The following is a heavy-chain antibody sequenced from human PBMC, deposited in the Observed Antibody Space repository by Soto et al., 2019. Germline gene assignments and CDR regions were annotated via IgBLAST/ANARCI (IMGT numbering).Heavy chain of an antibody. Sequence: QVQLVQSGAEVKRPGASVKVSCKASGYTFTKYDISWVRQAPGQGLEWLGLISPNSGRPSLAQKFEGRVTMTTATSTTTAYLELRSLRSDDTAVYYCVRQYYDFWTDYPDFDYWGQGTLVTVSS. CDR1: GYTFTKYD. V-gene: IGHV1-18*04. D-gene: IGHD3-3*01. CDR3: VRQYYDFWTDYPDFDY. J-gene: IGHJ4*02. CDR2: ISPNSGRP.